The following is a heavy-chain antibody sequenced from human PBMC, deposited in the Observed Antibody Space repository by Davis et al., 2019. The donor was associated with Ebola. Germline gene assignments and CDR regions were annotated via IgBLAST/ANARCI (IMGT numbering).Heavy chain of an antibody. Sequence: GGSLRLSCKGSGYSFTSYWISWVRQMPGKGLEWMGRIDPSDSYTNYSPSFQGHVTISADKSISTAYLQWSSLKASDTAMYYCARQGDTAMVNTDYWGQGTLVTVSS. CDR3: ARQGDTAMVNTDY. V-gene: IGHV5-10-1*01. J-gene: IGHJ4*02. CDR2: IDPSDSYT. D-gene: IGHD5-18*01. CDR1: GYSFTSYW.